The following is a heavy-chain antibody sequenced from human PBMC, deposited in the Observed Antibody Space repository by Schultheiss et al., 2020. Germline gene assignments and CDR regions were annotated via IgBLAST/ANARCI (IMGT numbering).Heavy chain of an antibody. D-gene: IGHD2-8*01. J-gene: IGHJ3*02. CDR2: TYYRSKWYN. Sequence: SQPLSLTCAISGDSVSSNSAAWNWNRQSPSRGLEWLGRTYYRSKWYNDYAVSVKSRITINPDTSKNQFSLQLNSVTPEDTAVYYCARGANIMKADFDIWGHGTMVTVSS. CDR3: ARGANIMKADFDI. V-gene: IGHV6-1*01. CDR1: GDSVSSNSAA.